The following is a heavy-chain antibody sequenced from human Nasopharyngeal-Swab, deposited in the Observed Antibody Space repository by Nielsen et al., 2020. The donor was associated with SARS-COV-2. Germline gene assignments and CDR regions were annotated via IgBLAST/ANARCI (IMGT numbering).Heavy chain of an antibody. CDR3: ARMMAGYDGYLQN. V-gene: IGHV1-8*01. D-gene: IGHD2-2*03. CDR2: TQLNNAKT. Sequence: ASVKVSCKASGFTFTTYDINWVRQASGHGLEWLGRTQLNNAKTVYAQKFQGRVTMPWNTSITTAYMRLSGLRSDDTAVYYCARMMAGYDGYLQNWGQGTLVTVSS. J-gene: IGHJ1*01. CDR1: GFTFTTYD.